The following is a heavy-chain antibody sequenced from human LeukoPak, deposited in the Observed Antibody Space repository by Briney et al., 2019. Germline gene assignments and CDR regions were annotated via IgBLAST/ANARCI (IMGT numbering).Heavy chain of an antibody. CDR2: ISYDGSNE. J-gene: IGHJ4*01. CDR1: GFTFSTYG. D-gene: IGHD2-21*01. Sequence: GGSLRLSCAASGFTFSTYGMHWVRQAPGKGLEWVAVISYDGSNEYYADSVKGRFTISRDNSKNTLYLQMSSLRAEDTAVYYCAKEFNRGLPDYWGQGTLVTVSS. V-gene: IGHV3-30*18. CDR3: AKEFNRGLPDY.